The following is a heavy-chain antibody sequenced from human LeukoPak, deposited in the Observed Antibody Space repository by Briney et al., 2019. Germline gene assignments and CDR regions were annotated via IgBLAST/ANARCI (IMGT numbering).Heavy chain of an antibody. CDR3: ARAAYSSSWYGPKYYYYYGMDV. J-gene: IGHJ6*02. CDR1: GGSFSGYY. V-gene: IGHV4-34*01. Sequence: SETLSLTCAVYGGSFSGYYWSWIRQPPGKGLEWIGEINHSGSTNYNPSLKNRVTISVDTSKNQFSLKLSSVTAADTAMYYCARAAYSSSWYGPKYYYYYGMDVWGQGTTVTVSS. D-gene: IGHD6-13*01. CDR2: INHSGST.